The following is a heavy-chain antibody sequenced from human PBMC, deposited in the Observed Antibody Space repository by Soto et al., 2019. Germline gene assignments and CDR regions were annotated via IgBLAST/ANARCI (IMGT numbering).Heavy chain of an antibody. J-gene: IGHJ6*02. V-gene: IGHV1-8*01. Sequence: QVQLVQSGAEVKKPGASMKVSYKASGYTFTSYDINWVRQATGQGLEWMGWMNPNSGNTGYAQKFQGRVNMTRNTSISTAYMELSSLRSEDTAVYYCARRGYSSSWYYYYYYGMDVWGQGTTVTVSS. CDR2: MNPNSGNT. D-gene: IGHD6-13*01. CDR1: GYTFTSYD. CDR3: ARRGYSSSWYYYYYYGMDV.